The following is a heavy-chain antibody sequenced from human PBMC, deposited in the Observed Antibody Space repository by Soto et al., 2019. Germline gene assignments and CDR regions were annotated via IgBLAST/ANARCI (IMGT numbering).Heavy chain of an antibody. J-gene: IGHJ6*02. D-gene: IGHD6-19*01. CDR3: ARSGWHSPYYFHGMDV. CDR1: GYTFTSYG. V-gene: IGHV1-18*01. Sequence: QVQLVQSGDEMKKAGASVKVSCKTSGYTFTSYGITWGRQAPGQVLECMGWFSPYNGHTKYVQKFQGRVTMTTDTSTGTAYMELRSLRSDDTAVYYCARSGWHSPYYFHGMDVWGQGTTVTVSS. CDR2: FSPYNGHT.